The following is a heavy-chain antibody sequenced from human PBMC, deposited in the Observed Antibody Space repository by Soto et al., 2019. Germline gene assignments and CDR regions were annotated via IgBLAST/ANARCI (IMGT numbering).Heavy chain of an antibody. Sequence: LSLPCTVSGGSISSSSYYWGRIRQPPGKGLEWIGSIYYSGSTYYNPSLKSRVTISVDTSKNQFSLKLSSVTAADTAVYYCARLGNTIFGVVISPPDYWGQGTLVTVSS. CDR2: IYYSGST. J-gene: IGHJ4*02. D-gene: IGHD3-3*01. CDR3: ARLGNTIFGVVISPPDY. V-gene: IGHV4-39*01. CDR1: GGSISSSSYY.